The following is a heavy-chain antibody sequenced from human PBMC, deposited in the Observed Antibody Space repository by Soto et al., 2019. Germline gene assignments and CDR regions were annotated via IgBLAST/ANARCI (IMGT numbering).Heavy chain of an antibody. Sequence: PGGSLRLSCVASGITFYSFSVNWVRQAPGKGLEWVSSISNSGTKKNYADSVKGRFTISRDTANNSVSLQMNNLRGEDTAVYYCARDEGYGMDVWGQGTTVTVSS. CDR3: ARDEGYGMDV. CDR2: ISNSGTKK. V-gene: IGHV3-21*01. J-gene: IGHJ6*02. CDR1: GITFYSFS.